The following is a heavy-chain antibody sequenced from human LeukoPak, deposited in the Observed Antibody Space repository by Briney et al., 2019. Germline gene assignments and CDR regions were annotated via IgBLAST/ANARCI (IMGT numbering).Heavy chain of an antibody. Sequence: KASETLSLTCTVSGGSISSSSYYWGWIRQPPGKGLEWIGSIYYSESTYYNPSLKSRVTISVDTSKNQFSLKLSSVTAADTAVYYCARESPPDIVVVPAAMATDYWGQGTLVTVSS. V-gene: IGHV4-39*02. CDR2: IYYSEST. J-gene: IGHJ4*02. CDR3: ARESPPDIVVVPAAMATDY. CDR1: GGSISSSSYY. D-gene: IGHD2-2*01.